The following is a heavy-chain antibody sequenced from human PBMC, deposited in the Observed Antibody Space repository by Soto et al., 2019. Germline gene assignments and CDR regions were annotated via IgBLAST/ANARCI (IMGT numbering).Heavy chain of an antibody. CDR3: ARMESFGSLNWFDP. CDR1: GYTCTNND. J-gene: IGHJ5*02. V-gene: IGHV1-8*01. D-gene: IGHD5-18*01. CDR2: MNPGGGDT. Sequence: ASVKVSCKASGYTCTNNDVSWGRQATGQGLEWMGWMNPGGGDTGYAQKFQGRVTMTRDISIATAYMELNSLTSEHTAIYYCARMESFGSLNWFDPWGQGTLVTVSS.